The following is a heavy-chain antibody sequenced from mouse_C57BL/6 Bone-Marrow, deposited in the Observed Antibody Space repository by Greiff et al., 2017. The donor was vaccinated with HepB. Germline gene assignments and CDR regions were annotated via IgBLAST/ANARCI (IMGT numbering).Heavy chain of an antibody. Sequence: VQLQQSGAELVKPGASVKLSCKASGYTFTEYTIHWVKQRSGQGLEWIGGFYPGSGSIKYNEKFKDKATLNADKSSSTVYMGLSGLTSEDSAVYFCARHEGGWLLRGAWFAYWGQGTLVTVSA. CDR2: FYPGSGSI. CDR3: ARHEGGWLLRGAWFAY. V-gene: IGHV1-62-2*01. J-gene: IGHJ3*01. D-gene: IGHD2-3*01. CDR1: GYTFTEYT.